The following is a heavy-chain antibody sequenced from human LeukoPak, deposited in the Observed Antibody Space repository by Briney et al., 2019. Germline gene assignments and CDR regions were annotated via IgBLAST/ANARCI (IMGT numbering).Heavy chain of an antibody. J-gene: IGHJ6*03. CDR1: GYTFASFG. CDR2: INTLNGDT. D-gene: IGHD2-2*03. Sequence: GASVKVSCKASGYTFASFGITWVRQAPGQGLEWMGWINTLNGDTNYAQKLQGRVTMTTDTSTSTAYMELRSLRSDDTAVYYCARDGYRLSGYFYYMDVWGKGTTVTVSS. V-gene: IGHV1-18*01. CDR3: ARDGYRLSGYFYYMDV.